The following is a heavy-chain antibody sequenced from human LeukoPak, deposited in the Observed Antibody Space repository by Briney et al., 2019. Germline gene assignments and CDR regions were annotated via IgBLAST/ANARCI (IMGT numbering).Heavy chain of an antibody. CDR1: GFTLSSYA. CDR3: AKDVLSTVDTMIVVVIPSGFDY. D-gene: IGHD3-22*01. J-gene: IGHJ4*02. V-gene: IGHV3-23*01. CDR2: ISGSGGST. Sequence: GGSLRLSCAASGFTLSSYAMSWVRQAPGKGLEWVSAISGSGGSTYYADSVKGRFTISRDNSKNTLYLQMNSLRAEDTAVYYCAKDVLSTVDTMIVVVIPSGFDYWGQGTLVTVSS.